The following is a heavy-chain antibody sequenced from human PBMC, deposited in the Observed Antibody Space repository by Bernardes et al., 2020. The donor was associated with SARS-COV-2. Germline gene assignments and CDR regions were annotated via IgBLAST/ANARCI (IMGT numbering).Heavy chain of an antibody. Sequence: GGSLRLSCAASGFTFSSYGMHWVRQAPGKGLEWVAVIWYDGSNTYYADSVKGRFTTSRDNSMNTVFLQMNSLTAEDTAVYYCAKDRGRGPWSVTVPLYGLDVWGQGSTVIVSS. D-gene: IGHD3-10*01. J-gene: IGHJ6*02. V-gene: IGHV3-30*02. CDR1: GFTFSSYG. CDR3: AKDRGRGPWSVTVPLYGLDV. CDR2: IWYDGSNT.